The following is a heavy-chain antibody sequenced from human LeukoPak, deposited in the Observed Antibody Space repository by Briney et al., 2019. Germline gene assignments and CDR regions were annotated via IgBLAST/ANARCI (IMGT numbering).Heavy chain of an antibody. D-gene: IGHD4-17*01. V-gene: IGHV4-31*03. CDR1: GGSISSGGYY. Sequence: SETLSLTCTVSGGSISSGGYYWSWIRQHPGKGLEWIGYIYYRGSTYYNPSLKSRVTISVDTSKNQFSLKPSSVTAADTAVYYCARVPDYGDYVGSFDYWGQGTLVTVSS. CDR2: IYYRGST. CDR3: ARVPDYGDYVGSFDY. J-gene: IGHJ4*02.